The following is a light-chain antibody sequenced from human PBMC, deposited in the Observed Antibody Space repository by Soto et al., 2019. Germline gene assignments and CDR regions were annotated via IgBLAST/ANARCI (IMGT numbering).Light chain of an antibody. CDR3: CSYAGTTHV. V-gene: IGLV2-11*01. CDR1: SSDIGGYNY. CDR2: DVS. J-gene: IGLJ1*01. Sequence: QSALTQPPSVSGSPGQSVTISCTGTSSDIGGYNYVSWYQQLPGKALKLMIYDVSKRPSGVPDRFSGSNSGNTASLTISGLQAEDEADYYCCSYAGTTHVFGTGTKLTVL.